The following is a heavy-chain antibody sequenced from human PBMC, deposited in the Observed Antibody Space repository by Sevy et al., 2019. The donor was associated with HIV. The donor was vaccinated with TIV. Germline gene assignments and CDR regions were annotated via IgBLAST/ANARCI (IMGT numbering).Heavy chain of an antibody. V-gene: IGHV3-11*01. CDR3: ARDHPYIQQPSSHFDY. CDR2: ISSSGSTI. Sequence: GGSLRLSCAASGFTFSDYYMSWIRQAPGKGLEWVSYISSSGSTIYYADSVKGRFTISRDNAKNSLYLQMNSLRAEDTAVYYCARDHPYIQQPSSHFDYWGQGTLVTVS. D-gene: IGHD6-13*01. CDR1: GFTFSDYY. J-gene: IGHJ4*02.